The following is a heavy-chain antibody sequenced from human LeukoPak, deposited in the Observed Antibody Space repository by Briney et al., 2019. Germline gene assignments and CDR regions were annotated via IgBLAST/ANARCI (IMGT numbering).Heavy chain of an antibody. D-gene: IGHD4-11*01. CDR1: GFTFSTYS. J-gene: IGHJ4*02. V-gene: IGHV3-48*01. CDR3: AARVNWGTTVSDY. Sequence: GGSLRLSCAASGFTFSTYSINWVRQAPGKGLVWLSYISSNSTTTYYADSVKGRFTISRDNAKNLLYLQMNSLRAEDTAVYYCAARVNWGTTVSDYWGQGTLVTVSA. CDR2: ISSNSTTT.